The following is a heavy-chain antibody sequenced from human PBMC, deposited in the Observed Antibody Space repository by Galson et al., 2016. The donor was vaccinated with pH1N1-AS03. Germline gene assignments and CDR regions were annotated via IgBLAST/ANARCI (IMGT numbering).Heavy chain of an antibody. CDR1: GFTFSTYA. CDR3: ARGYDDSGPDDHRLFDS. Sequence: SLRLSCAVSGFTFSTYAMTWVRQAPGRGLEWVSSISSTGSSTFYADSVMGRFTISRDNSKNTLYLQMNSLRADDAAVYYCARGYDDSGPDDHRLFDSWGQGTQVTVSS. D-gene: IGHD3-22*01. CDR2: ISSTGSST. J-gene: IGHJ5*01. V-gene: IGHV3-23*01.